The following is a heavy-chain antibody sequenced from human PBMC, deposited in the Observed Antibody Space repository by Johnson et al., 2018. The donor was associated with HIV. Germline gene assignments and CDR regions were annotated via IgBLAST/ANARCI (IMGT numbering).Heavy chain of an antibody. CDR3: AKVRRGSSWYIAFDI. V-gene: IGHV3-33*06. D-gene: IGHD6-13*01. CDR2: IWYDGSNK. J-gene: IGHJ3*02. Sequence: QVQLVESGGGLVQPGGSLRLSCAASGFTFSSYAMHWVRQAPGKGLEWVAVIWYDGSNKYYADSVKGRFTISRDNSKNTLYLQMNSLRAEDTAVYYGAKVRRGSSWYIAFDIWGPGTMVTVSS. CDR1: GFTFSSYA.